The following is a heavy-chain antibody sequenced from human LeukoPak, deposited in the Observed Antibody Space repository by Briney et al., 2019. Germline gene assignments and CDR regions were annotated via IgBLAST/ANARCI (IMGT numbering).Heavy chain of an antibody. J-gene: IGHJ4*02. Sequence: GGSLRLSCAASGFTFSSYSMNWVRQAPGKGLEWVSYISSTSSTIYYADSVKGRFTISRDNAKNTLYLQMNSLRAEDTAVYYCAKARGRGYCSSTSCYSPSTPPGSWGQGTLVTVSS. CDR1: GFTFSSYS. CDR3: AKARGRGYCSSTSCYSPSTPPGS. V-gene: IGHV3-48*01. D-gene: IGHD2-2*02. CDR2: ISSTSSTI.